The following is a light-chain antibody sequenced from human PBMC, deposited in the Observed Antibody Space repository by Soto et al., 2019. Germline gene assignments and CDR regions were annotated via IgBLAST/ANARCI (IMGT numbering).Light chain of an antibody. CDR1: NSDVGNYNF. J-gene: IGLJ3*02. Sequence: QSALTQPRSVSGSPGQAVTISCTGTNSDVGNYNFVSWYQHHPGKAPKLMIYDVTKRPSGVPDRFSGSKSSNTASLTISGLQAEDEADYYCCTYAGSFHQFGGGTKLTVL. CDR3: CTYAGSFHQ. CDR2: DVT. V-gene: IGLV2-11*01.